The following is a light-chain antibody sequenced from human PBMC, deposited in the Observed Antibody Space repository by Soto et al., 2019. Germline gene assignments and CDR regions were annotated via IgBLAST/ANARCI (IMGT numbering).Light chain of an antibody. Sequence: QSVLTQPPSVPEAPRQRVTISCSGSSSNIGNNAVNWYQQLPGKAPKLLIYYDDLLPSGVSDRFSGSKSGTSASLAISGLQSEDEADYYCAAWDDSLNGRGYVFGTGTKLTVL. J-gene: IGLJ1*01. CDR1: SSNIGNNA. CDR3: AAWDDSLNGRGYV. V-gene: IGLV1-36*01. CDR2: YDD.